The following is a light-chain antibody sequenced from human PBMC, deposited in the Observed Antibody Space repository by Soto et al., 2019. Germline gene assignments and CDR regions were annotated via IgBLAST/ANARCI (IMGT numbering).Light chain of an antibody. J-gene: IGKJ1*01. CDR1: QSISSW. CDR3: QQYNSWT. CDR2: DAS. V-gene: IGKV1-5*01. Sequence: DGQMTQSPSTLSASVGDRVTITCRASQSISSWLAWYQQKPGKAPKLLIYDASSLESGVPSRFSGSGSGTEFTLTISSLQPDDFATYYCQQYNSWTFGQGTKVDIK.